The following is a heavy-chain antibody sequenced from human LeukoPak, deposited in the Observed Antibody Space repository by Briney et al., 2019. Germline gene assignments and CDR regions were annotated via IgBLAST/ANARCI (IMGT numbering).Heavy chain of an antibody. D-gene: IGHD6-13*01. CDR3: ARAPYSSSWYFEGGDRFWFDP. CDR2: ISAYNGNT. CDR1: GYTFTSYG. V-gene: IGHV1-18*01. J-gene: IGHJ5*02. Sequence: ASVKVSCKASGYTFTSYGISWVRQAPGQGLEWMGWISAYNGNTNYAQKLQGRVTMTTDTSTSTACMELRSLRSDDTAVYYCARAPYSSSWYFEGGDRFWFDPWGQGTLVTVSS.